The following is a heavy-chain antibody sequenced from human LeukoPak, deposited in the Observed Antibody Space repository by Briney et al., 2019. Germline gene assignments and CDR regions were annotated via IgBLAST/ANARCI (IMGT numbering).Heavy chain of an antibody. D-gene: IGHD2-15*01. Sequence: GAAVKVSCKASGYTFTSYFMHWVRQAPGQGLEWMGIIHPSGGSASYAQNFQGRVTMTSDTSTSTVYMELSSLRSEDTAVYYCARDASCSGGNCYAWFDPWGQGTLVTVSS. V-gene: IGHV1-46*01. CDR2: IHPSGGSA. CDR1: GYTFTSYF. J-gene: IGHJ5*02. CDR3: ARDASCSGGNCYAWFDP.